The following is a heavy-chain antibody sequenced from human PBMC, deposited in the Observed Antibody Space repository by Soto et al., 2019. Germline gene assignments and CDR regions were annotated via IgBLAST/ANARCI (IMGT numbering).Heavy chain of an antibody. D-gene: IGHD1-26*01. J-gene: IGHJ4*02. V-gene: IGHV1-18*01. Sequence: QVQLVQSGAEVKKPGASVKVSCKASGYTFTSYGISWVRQAPGQGLEWMGWISANNGNTNYAQKLQGRVTMTTDTSTTTAHMELRSLRSDDTAVYYCARDRGSYALDYWGQGTLVTVSS. CDR3: ARDRGSYALDY. CDR1: GYTFTSYG. CDR2: ISANNGNT.